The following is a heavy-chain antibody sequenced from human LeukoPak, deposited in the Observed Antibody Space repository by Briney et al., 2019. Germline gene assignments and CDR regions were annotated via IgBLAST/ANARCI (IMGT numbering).Heavy chain of an antibody. J-gene: IGHJ4*02. CDR2: IKTNSGGT. V-gene: IGHV1-2*06. D-gene: IGHD6-13*01. Sequence: ASVKVFCQASGYTFTGYYMHWVRPAPGQGLEWMGRIKTNSGGTNYAQKFQGRITMTRDTSISTAYMELSRLRSDDTAVYYCATRPPAAPTGYSSSWYFGSWGQGTLVTVSS. CDR1: GYTFTGYY. CDR3: ATRPPAAPTGYSSSWYFGS.